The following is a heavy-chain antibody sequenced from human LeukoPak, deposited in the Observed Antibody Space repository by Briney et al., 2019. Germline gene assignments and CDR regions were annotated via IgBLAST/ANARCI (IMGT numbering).Heavy chain of an antibody. V-gene: IGHV4-38-2*02. CDR1: GYSISSGYY. J-gene: IGHJ5*02. CDR2: IYHSGKT. CDR3: AREGDSSSVGWIDP. D-gene: IGHD6-13*01. Sequence: SETLSLTCTVSGYSISSGYYWGWIRQPPGKGLEWIGSIYHSGKTYYNPSLKSPVTISVDTSKNQFSLKLTSVTATDTAVYYCAREGDSSSVGWIDPWGQGTLVTVSS.